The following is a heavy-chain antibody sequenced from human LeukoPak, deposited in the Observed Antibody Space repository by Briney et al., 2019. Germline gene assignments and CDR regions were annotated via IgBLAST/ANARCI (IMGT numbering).Heavy chain of an antibody. Sequence: PGGSLRLSCAASGFTFRGYAMSWVRQAPGKGLEWVSAISGSGDSTYYADSVKGRFTISRDNSKNTLYLQMNSLRAEDTAVYYCAKSRGESRGASNYWGQGTLVTVSS. J-gene: IGHJ4*02. CDR2: ISGSGDST. CDR1: GFTFRGYA. CDR3: AKSRGESRGASNY. D-gene: IGHD1-26*01. V-gene: IGHV3-23*01.